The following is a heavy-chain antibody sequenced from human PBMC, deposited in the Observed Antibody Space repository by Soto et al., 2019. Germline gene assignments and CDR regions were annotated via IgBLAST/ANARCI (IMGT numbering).Heavy chain of an antibody. Sequence: QVQLVQSGAEVKNPGASVKVSCKASGDRFTSFDINWVRQATGQGPEWIGWMNPSGNTDHAQKFQGRATMSRDISMSTAYMEWSRLRSADTAKCYCVRYIVGSGFVVWGQGTVVIVSS. J-gene: IGHJ3*01. D-gene: IGHD2-15*01. V-gene: IGHV1-8*01. CDR2: MNPSGNT. CDR1: GDRFTSFD. CDR3: VRYIVGSGFVV.